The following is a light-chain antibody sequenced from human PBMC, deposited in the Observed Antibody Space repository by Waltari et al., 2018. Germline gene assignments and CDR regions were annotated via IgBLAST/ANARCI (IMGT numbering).Light chain of an antibody. CDR3: QQAHSWPLA. CDR1: QGLSGW. V-gene: IGKV1-12*01. Sequence: DIQMTQSPSSVSASVGDSVTITCRASQGLSGWLAWYQQKTGKPPKLLINSASTLQSGVPSRLSGRGTETEYTHTIRSLLPEDFATYFCQQAHSWPLAFGGGTEV. CDR2: SAS. J-gene: IGKJ4*01.